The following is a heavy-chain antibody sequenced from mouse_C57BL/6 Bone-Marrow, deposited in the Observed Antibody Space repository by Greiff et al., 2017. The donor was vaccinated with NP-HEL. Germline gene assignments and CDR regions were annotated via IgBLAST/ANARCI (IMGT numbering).Heavy chain of an antibody. V-gene: IGHV5-4*01. Sequence: EVQRVESGGGLVKPGGSLKLSCAASGFTFSSYAMSWVRQTPEKRLEWVATISDGGSYTYYPDNVKGRFTISRDNAKNNLYLQMSHLKSEDTAMYYCARDLPYYSNCSYAMDYWGQGTSVTVSS. CDR2: ISDGGSYT. J-gene: IGHJ4*01. CDR1: GFTFSSYA. CDR3: ARDLPYYSNCSYAMDY. D-gene: IGHD2-5*01.